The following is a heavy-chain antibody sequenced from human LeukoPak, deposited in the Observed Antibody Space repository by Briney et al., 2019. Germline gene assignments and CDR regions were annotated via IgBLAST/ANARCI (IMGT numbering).Heavy chain of an antibody. Sequence: GGSLRLSCAASGFTFTDYYMSWIRQAPGKGLEWISYISSSGSRIFYADSVKDRFTISRDNAKNSLYLQMNSLRAEDTALYYCARSPTMGTTLNYWGQGTLVTASS. J-gene: IGHJ4*02. CDR2: ISSSGSRI. CDR1: GFTFTDYY. D-gene: IGHD4-17*01. V-gene: IGHV3-11*04. CDR3: ARSPTMGTTLNY.